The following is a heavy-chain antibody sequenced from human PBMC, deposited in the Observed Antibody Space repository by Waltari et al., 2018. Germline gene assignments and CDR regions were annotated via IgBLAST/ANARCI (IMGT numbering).Heavy chain of an antibody. J-gene: IGHJ6*03. Sequence: EVQLVQSGAEVTKPGESLKISCQGSGYSFSAYWIAWGRQMPGEGVEWMGITYPGDSGSRYSPAFHGQVTISADKSISTAYRQWSSLKASDTAMYYCARLGAGNLYDYDYTDVWGKGTTVSVSS. D-gene: IGHD6-19*01. CDR1: GYSFSAYW. CDR2: TYPGDSGS. V-gene: IGHV5-51*01. CDR3: ARLGAGNLYDYDYTDV.